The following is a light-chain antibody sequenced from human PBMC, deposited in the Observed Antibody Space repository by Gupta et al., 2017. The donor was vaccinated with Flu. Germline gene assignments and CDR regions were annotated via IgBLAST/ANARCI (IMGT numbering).Light chain of an antibody. CDR3: LQDKDYPFS. CDR1: QEIFSY. CDR2: AAS. J-gene: IGKJ3*01. V-gene: IGKV1-9*01. Sequence: DIRLTQSPSLLSASVGDRVTITCRASQEIFSYLAWYQQKPGQAPKFLIYAASILQGGVPSRFSGAGSGTEFTLTIDSLQAEDFATYLCLQDKDYPFSFGHGTKVAI.